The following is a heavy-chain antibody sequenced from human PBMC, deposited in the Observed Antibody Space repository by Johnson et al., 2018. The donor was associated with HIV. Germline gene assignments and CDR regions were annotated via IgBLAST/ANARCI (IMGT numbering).Heavy chain of an antibody. CDR2: ISSSGSTI. D-gene: IGHD2-2*01. Sequence: VQLVESGGGLVQPGGSLRLSCAASGFTFSSYWMHWVRQAPGKGLVWVSYISSSGSTIYYADSVEGRFTISRDNAKNSLYLQMNSLRAEDTAVYYCARNGLIPAAKGVAFDIWGQGTTVTVSS. CDR1: GFTFSSYW. V-gene: IGHV3-48*04. CDR3: ARNGLIPAAKGVAFDI. J-gene: IGHJ3*02.